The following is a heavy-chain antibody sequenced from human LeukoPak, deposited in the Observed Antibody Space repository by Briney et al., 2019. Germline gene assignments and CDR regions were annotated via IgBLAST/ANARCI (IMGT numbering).Heavy chain of an antibody. J-gene: IGHJ5*02. CDR3: ARGSEEPPARSLNWFDP. V-gene: IGHV4-39*01. Sequence: TSETLSLTCTVSGGSISSSSYYWGWIRQPPGKGLEWIGSIYYSGSTYYNSSLKSRVTISVDTSKNQFSLKLSSVTAADTAVYYCARGSEEPPARSLNWFDPWGQGTLVTVSS. D-gene: IGHD2-2*01. CDR2: IYYSGST. CDR1: GGSISSSSYY.